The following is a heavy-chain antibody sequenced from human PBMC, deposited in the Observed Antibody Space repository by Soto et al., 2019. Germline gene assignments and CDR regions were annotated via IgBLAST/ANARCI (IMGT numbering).Heavy chain of an antibody. CDR1: GYTFTSYG. D-gene: IGHD2-2*01. Sequence: ASVKVSCKASGYTFTSYGISWVRQAPGQGLEWMGWISAYNGNTNYAQKLQGRVTMTTDTSTSTAYMELRSLRSDDTAVYYCARQPAYCSSTSCYASEGYYYYYGMDVWGQGTTVTVSS. CDR2: ISAYNGNT. J-gene: IGHJ6*02. CDR3: ARQPAYCSSTSCYASEGYYYYYGMDV. V-gene: IGHV1-18*01.